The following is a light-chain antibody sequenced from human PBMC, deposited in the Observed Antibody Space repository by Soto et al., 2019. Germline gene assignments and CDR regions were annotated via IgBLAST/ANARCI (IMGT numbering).Light chain of an antibody. J-gene: IGKJ3*01. CDR3: QQLNSFPIP. CDR1: QGISSF. V-gene: IGKV1-9*01. CDR2: GAS. Sequence: IQLTQSPSSLSASVGDRVTITCRASQGISSFLAWYQQKPGKAPKLLIYGASTLQSGVPSRFSGSGSGTDFPLTIGSLQPEYFATYYCQQLNSFPIPFGPGTKVDIK.